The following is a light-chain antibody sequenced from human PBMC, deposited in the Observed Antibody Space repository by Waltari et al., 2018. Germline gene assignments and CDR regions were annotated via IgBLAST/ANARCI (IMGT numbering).Light chain of an antibody. V-gene: IGKV3-15*01. Sequence: EIVMTQSPATLSVSPGGRATLSCRASQSVKTNLAWYQQKPGQAPRLLIYGASNRAPGVPARFSGSGSGTDFTLTISSLQSEDFALYYCQQYNNWPPVFTFGPGTKVDIK. CDR1: QSVKTN. CDR2: GAS. CDR3: QQYNNWPPVFT. J-gene: IGKJ3*01.